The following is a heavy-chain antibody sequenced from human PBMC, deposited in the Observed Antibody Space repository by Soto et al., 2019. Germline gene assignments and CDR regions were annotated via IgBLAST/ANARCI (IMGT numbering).Heavy chain of an antibody. V-gene: IGHV4-30-4*01. Sequence: LSLTCTVSGGSISSGGSYWGWIRQPPGKGLEWIGYIYYSGNTYFSPSLKSRVTLSVDTSKNQFSLNLSSVTAADTAVYYCVRYCSTTKCPFDYWGQGTLVSVSS. D-gene: IGHD2-2*01. CDR3: VRYCSTTKCPFDY. CDR1: GGSISSGGSY. J-gene: IGHJ4*02. CDR2: IYYSGNT.